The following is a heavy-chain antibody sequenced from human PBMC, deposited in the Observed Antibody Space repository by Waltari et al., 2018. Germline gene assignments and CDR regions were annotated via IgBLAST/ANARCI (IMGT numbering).Heavy chain of an antibody. D-gene: IGHD4-4*01. V-gene: IGHV3-33*01. J-gene: IGHJ6*02. CDR1: GFTFSDYG. CDR2: TWYDGNNK. Sequence: QVQLVESGGGVVQPGRSLRLSCAASGFTFSDYGMHWVRQAPGKGLEWVALTWYDGNNKYYGDSVKGRFTISRDNSKNTLYLQMNSLRAEDTAVYYCARANYRATVTTSLGQYYYGMDVWGQGTTVTVSS. CDR3: ARANYRATVTTSLGQYYYGMDV.